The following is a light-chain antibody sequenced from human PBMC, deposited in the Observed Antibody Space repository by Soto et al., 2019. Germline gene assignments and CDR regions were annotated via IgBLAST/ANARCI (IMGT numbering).Light chain of an antibody. CDR2: RTS. V-gene: IGKV1-5*03. J-gene: IGKJ4*01. CDR1: QDVRVY. Sequence: IQMIQSPTSLSASVGETVTITCRASQDVRVYVAWYQHKPGQGPRLLIHRTSTLQFGIPSRFTGSGSGIEFTLTISDLEPDDSATFCCQQYAGTLLTVGGGTKVTLK. CDR3: QQYAGTLLT.